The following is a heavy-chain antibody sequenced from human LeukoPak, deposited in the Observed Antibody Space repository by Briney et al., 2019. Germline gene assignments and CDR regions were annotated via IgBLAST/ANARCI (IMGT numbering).Heavy chain of an antibody. CDR2: ISGSGGSP. Sequence: GGSLRLSCAASGFTFSNYVMTWVRQAPGEGLEWVSVISGSGGSPYYADSVKGRFTISRDNSKNTLYLQMSSLRAEDTAVYYCANLAWDYWGQGTLVTVSS. V-gene: IGHV3-23*01. CDR3: ANLAWDY. J-gene: IGHJ4*02. CDR1: GFTFSNYV.